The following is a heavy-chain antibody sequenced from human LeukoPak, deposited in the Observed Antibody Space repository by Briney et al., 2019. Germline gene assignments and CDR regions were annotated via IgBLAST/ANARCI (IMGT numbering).Heavy chain of an antibody. CDR1: GGSVSGYY. V-gene: IGHV4-59*02. Sequence: SETLSLTCTVSGGSVSGYYWSWIRQPPGKGLQWIGYIHYSGSTNYNPSLKSRVTISVDTSKNQFSLKLSSVTAADTAVYYCARVLNWFDPWGQGTLVTVSS. J-gene: IGHJ5*02. CDR3: ARVLNWFDP. CDR2: IHYSGST.